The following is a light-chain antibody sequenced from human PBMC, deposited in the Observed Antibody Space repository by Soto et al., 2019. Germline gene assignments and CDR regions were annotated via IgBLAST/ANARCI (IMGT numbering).Light chain of an antibody. CDR2: GAS. CDR3: QQHGSSPWM. V-gene: IGKV3-20*01. CDR1: QSVSSSY. Sequence: VFKKSPGTLSLYPGERATLSCRASQSVSSSYVAWCQPIPGQTPRLLIYGASRRDAGVPEVFSGSGAGTAFTRTISRLEPEDVIVDCCQQHGSSPWMFGQGTQVDIK. J-gene: IGKJ1*01.